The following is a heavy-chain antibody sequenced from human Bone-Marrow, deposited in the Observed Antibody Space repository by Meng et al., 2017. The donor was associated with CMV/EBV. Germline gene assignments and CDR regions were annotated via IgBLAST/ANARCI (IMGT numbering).Heavy chain of an antibody. CDR2: ISSSSSYI. D-gene: IGHD2-2*01. CDR3: ARDLIVPAAIDYYYGMDV. Sequence: GGSLRLSCAASGFTFSSYSMNWVRQGPGKGLEWVSSISSSSSYIYYTDSVKGRFTISRDNAKNSLYLQMNSLRAEDTAVYYCARDLIVPAAIDYYYGMDVWGQGTTVTVSS. CDR1: GFTFSSYS. V-gene: IGHV3-21*01. J-gene: IGHJ6*02.